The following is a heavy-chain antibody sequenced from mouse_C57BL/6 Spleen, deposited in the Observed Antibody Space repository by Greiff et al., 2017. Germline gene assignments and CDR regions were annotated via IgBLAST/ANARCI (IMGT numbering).Heavy chain of an antibody. CDR3: ARALYYGSSYEGYFDV. V-gene: IGHV7-3*01. D-gene: IGHD1-1*01. CDR1: GFTFTDYY. Sequence: EVMLVESGGGLVQPGGSLSLSCAASGFTFTDYYMSWVRQPPGKALEWLGFIRNKANGYTTEYSASVKGRFTISRDNFQSILYLQMNALRAEDSATYYCARALYYGSSYEGYFDVWGTGTTVTVSS. J-gene: IGHJ1*03. CDR2: IRNKANGYTT.